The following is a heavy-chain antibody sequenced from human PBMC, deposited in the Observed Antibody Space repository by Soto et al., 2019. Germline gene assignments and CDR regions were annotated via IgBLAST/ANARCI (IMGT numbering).Heavy chain of an antibody. Sequence: ASVKVSCKASGYTFTSYDINWVRQATGQGLEWMGWMNPNSGNTGYAQKFQGRVTMTRNTSISTAYMELSSLRSEDTAVYYCAGSGSYYDYYYYGMDVWGQGTTVTVPS. J-gene: IGHJ6*02. CDR1: GYTFTSYD. D-gene: IGHD1-26*01. CDR2: MNPNSGNT. V-gene: IGHV1-8*01. CDR3: AGSGSYYDYYYYGMDV.